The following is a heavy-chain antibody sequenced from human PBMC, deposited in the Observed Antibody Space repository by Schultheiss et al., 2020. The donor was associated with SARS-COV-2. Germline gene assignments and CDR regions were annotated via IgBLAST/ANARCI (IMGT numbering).Heavy chain of an antibody. Sequence: GGSLRLSCAASGFTFSSYGMHWVRQAPGKGLEWVAVISYDGSNKYYADSVKGRFTISRDNSKNTLYLQMNSLRAEDTAVYYCARGIRVRGYYYYGMDVWGQGTTVTVSS. D-gene: IGHD1-14*01. J-gene: IGHJ6*02. V-gene: IGHV3-33*05. CDR2: ISYDGSNK. CDR1: GFTFSSYG. CDR3: ARGIRVRGYYYYGMDV.